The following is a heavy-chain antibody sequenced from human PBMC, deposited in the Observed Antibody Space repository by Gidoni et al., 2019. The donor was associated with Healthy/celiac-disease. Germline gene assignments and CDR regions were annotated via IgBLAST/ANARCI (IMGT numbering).Heavy chain of an antibody. CDR1: GFTFSSYW. CDR3: ARPRSSGYYSSPAAFDI. D-gene: IGHD3-22*01. V-gene: IGHV3-74*01. Sequence: EVQLVESGGGLVQPGGSLRLSCAASGFTFSSYWMHWVRQAPGKGLVWVSRINSDGSSTSYADSVKGRFTISRDNAKNTLYLQMNSLRAEDTAVYYCARPRSSGYYSSPAAFDIWGQGTMVTVSS. CDR2: INSDGSST. J-gene: IGHJ3*02.